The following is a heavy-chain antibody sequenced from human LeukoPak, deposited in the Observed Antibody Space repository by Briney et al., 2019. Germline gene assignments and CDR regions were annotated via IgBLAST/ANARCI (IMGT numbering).Heavy chain of an antibody. J-gene: IGHJ6*03. D-gene: IGHD2-2*01. CDR1: GFTVSSNY. CDR3: AKTGYCTSTSCYGHYYMDV. CDR2: IYSGGST. V-gene: IGHV3-53*01. Sequence: GGSLRLSCAASGFTVSSNYMSWVRQAPGKGLEWVSVIYSGGSTYYADSVKGRFTISRDNAKNTLYLQMSSLRAEDAAVYYCAKTGYCTSTSCYGHYYMDVWGKGTTVTVSS.